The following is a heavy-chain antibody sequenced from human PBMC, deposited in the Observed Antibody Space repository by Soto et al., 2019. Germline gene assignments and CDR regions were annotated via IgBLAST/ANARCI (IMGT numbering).Heavy chain of an antibody. CDR3: ARVPKTTRIAPIDY. D-gene: IGHD1-1*01. CDR1: CYTFTSYG. V-gene: IGHV1-18*01. CDR2: ISAYNGNT. J-gene: IGHJ4*02. Sequence: GASVKVSRKASCYTFTSYGISWVRQAPGQGLEWMGWISAYNGNTNYAQKLQGRVTMTTDTSTSTAYMELRSLRSDDTAVYYCARVPKTTRIAPIDYWGQGTLVTVS.